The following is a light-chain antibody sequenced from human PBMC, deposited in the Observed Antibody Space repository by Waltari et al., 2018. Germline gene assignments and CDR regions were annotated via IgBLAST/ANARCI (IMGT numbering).Light chain of an antibody. J-gene: IGLJ2*01. V-gene: IGLV2-23*02. Sequence: QSALTQPASVSGSLGQSITVSCTGTSSDIGYYDLVSWYQQHPGRAPKRILYEVTKRPSGVSSRFSGSKSGNTASLTISGLHTEDEADYYCCSYAGTRSLVVFGGGTRLTVL. CDR3: CSYAGTRSLVV. CDR1: SSDIGYYDL. CDR2: EVT.